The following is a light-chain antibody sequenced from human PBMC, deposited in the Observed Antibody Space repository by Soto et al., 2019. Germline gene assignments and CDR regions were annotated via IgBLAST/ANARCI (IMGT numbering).Light chain of an antibody. Sequence: EIVLTQSPGTLSLSPGDRATLSCRASQSVTSTSLAWYQQKPGQAPRLLIYGESSRATGIPDRFSGSGSGTEFTLTISGLEPEDAAVYYCQQYGSPPWTFGEGTKVEI. CDR2: GES. V-gene: IGKV3-20*01. J-gene: IGKJ1*01. CDR3: QQYGSPPWT. CDR1: QSVTSTS.